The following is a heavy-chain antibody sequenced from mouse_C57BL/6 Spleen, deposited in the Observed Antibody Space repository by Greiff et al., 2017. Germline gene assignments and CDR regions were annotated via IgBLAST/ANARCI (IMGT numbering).Heavy chain of an antibody. CDR2: IDPEDGDT. J-gene: IGHJ2*01. Sequence: VQLQQSGAELVRPGASVKLSCTASGFNIKDSYMHWVKQRPEQGLEWIGRIDPEDGDTEYAPKFQGKATMTADTSSNTAYLQLSSLTSEDTAVYYCTTSYYYGSSYVFDYWGQGTTLTVSS. V-gene: IGHV14-1*01. CDR3: TTSYYYGSSYVFDY. CDR1: GFNIKDSY. D-gene: IGHD1-1*01.